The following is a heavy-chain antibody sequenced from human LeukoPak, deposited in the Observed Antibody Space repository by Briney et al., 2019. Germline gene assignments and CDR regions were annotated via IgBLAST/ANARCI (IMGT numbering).Heavy chain of an antibody. D-gene: IGHD3-22*01. CDR2: FDPEDGET. Sequence: ASVTVSCRVSGYTLTELSMHWVRRAPGKGLEWMGGFDPEDGETIYAQKFQGRVTMTEDTSTDTAYMELSSLRSEDTAVYYCATALVTMIDGEFDYWGQGTLVTVSS. CDR3: ATALVTMIDGEFDY. J-gene: IGHJ4*02. V-gene: IGHV1-24*01. CDR1: GYTLTELS.